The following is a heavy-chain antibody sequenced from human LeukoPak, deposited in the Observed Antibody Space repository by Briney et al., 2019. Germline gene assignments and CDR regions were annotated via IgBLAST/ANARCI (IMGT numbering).Heavy chain of an antibody. Sequence: LRLSCAASGCTFSSYGMHWVRQPPGKGLEWIGGIYYSGSTYYNPSLKSRVTISVDTSKNQFSLKLSSVTAADTAVYYCARARPGFGELYHYYYGMDVWGQGTTVTVSS. CDR2: IYYSGST. CDR1: GCTFSSYG. CDR3: ARARPGFGELYHYYYGMDV. D-gene: IGHD3-10*01. V-gene: IGHV4-39*07. J-gene: IGHJ6*02.